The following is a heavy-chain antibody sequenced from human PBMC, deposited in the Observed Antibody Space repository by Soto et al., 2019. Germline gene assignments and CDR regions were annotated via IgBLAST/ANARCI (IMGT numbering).Heavy chain of an antibody. CDR3: AGDPDSHYNDSHASSYP. CDR2: IIPIIGII. V-gene: IGHV1-69*08. J-gene: IGHJ5*02. CDR1: GGTFSTYT. D-gene: IGHD4-4*01. Sequence: QVQLVQSGAEVKKPGSSVKVSCKASGGTFSTYTITWVRQAPGHGLEWMGRIIPIIGIINYAQKFQGRVTISADKFTGTAYMELTGLCSDDTAVYYCAGDPDSHYNDSHASSYPWGEGTLVTVSS.